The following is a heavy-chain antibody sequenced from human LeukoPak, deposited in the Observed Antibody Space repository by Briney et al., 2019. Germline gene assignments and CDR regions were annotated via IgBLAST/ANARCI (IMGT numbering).Heavy chain of an antibody. V-gene: IGHV1-8*01. D-gene: IGHD2-8*01. CDR2: MNPNSGNT. CDR3: ARGRDYCTNGVCYMYFDY. CDR1: GYTFTSYD. J-gene: IGHJ4*02. Sequence: ASVKVSCKASGYTFTSYDINWVRQATGQGLEWMGWMNPNSGNTGYAQEFQGRVTMTRNASISTAYMELSSLRSEDTAVYYCARGRDYCTNGVCYMYFDYWGQGTLVTVSS.